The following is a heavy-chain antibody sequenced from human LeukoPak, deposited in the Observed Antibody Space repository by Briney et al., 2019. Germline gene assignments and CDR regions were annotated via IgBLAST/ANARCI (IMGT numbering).Heavy chain of an antibody. J-gene: IGHJ3*02. CDR2: INPDSGDT. D-gene: IGHD6-13*01. CDR1: GYTFTSYY. V-gene: IGHV1-2*02. CDR3: AKVRAGAVAYDI. Sequence: GASVKVSCKASGYTFTSYYMHWVRQAPGQGLEWMGWINPDSGDTNYAQKFQGRVTVTRDTSISTAYMELSRLRSDDTAVYFCAKVRAGAVAYDIWGQGTVVTVSS.